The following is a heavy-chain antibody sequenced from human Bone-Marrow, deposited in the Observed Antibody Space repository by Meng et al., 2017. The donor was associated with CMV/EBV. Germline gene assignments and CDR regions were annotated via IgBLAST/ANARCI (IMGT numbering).Heavy chain of an antibody. J-gene: IGHJ6*04. D-gene: IGHD5-18*01. Sequence: GESLKISCAASGFTVSSNEMSWVRQAPGKGLEWVSSISGGSTYYADSRKGRFTISRDNSKNTLHLQMNSLRAEDTAVYYCARRDVDTAIDGMDVWGEGTTVTVSS. CDR2: ISGGST. CDR1: GFTVSSNE. CDR3: ARRDVDTAIDGMDV. V-gene: IGHV3-38-3*01.